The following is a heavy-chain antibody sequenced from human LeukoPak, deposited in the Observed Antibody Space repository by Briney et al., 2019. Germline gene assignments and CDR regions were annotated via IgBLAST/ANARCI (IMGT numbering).Heavy chain of an antibody. CDR3: ARRELLGYSYGLRTFNI. J-gene: IGHJ3*02. V-gene: IGHV3-66*04. CDR1: GFTVSSNY. D-gene: IGHD5-18*01. Sequence: GGSLRLSCAASGFTVSSNYMSWVRQAPGKGLEWVSAIYSGGIYNDGTTNYGDSVKGRFTISRDNSKNTLYLQMNSLRAEDTAVYYCARRELLGYSYGLRTFNIWGQGTTVTVSS. CDR2: IYSGGIYNDGTT.